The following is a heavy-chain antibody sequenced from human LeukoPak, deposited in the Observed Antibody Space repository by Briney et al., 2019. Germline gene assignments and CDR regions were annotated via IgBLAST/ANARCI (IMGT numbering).Heavy chain of an antibody. Sequence: GSLRLSCATSDLTVSEYYMSWGRQAPGRGLEWVSVISNGGVTYYADSVKGRFTISRDDSNDTVYLQMNNVRPEDTAVYYCGGSGSYYTPSYYWGQGTLVTVSS. V-gene: IGHV3-53*01. D-gene: IGHD3-10*01. J-gene: IGHJ4*02. CDR1: DLTVSEYY. CDR3: GGSGSYYTPSYY. CDR2: ISNGGVT.